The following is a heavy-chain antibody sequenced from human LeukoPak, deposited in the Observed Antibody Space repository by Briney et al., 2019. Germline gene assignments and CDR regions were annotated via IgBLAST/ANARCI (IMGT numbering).Heavy chain of an antibody. CDR2: ISSSGSTI. Sequence: PGGSLRHSCAASGFTFSSNEMNRDRQAQGKGLERASYISSSGSTIYYADSVKGRFTISRDNAKNSLYLQMNSLRAEDTAVYYCAREPWSSGWLYFDYWGQGTLVTVSS. CDR3: AREPWSSGWLYFDY. D-gene: IGHD6-19*01. V-gene: IGHV3-48*03. CDR1: GFTFSSNE. J-gene: IGHJ4*02.